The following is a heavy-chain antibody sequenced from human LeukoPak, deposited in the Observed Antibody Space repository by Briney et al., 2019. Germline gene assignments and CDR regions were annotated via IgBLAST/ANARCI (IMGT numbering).Heavy chain of an antibody. J-gene: IGHJ5*02. CDR3: ARKSGSYSRWFDP. Sequence: GASVKVSCKASGYTFTSYYMHWVRQAPGQGLEWMGWINPNSGGTNYAQKFQGRVTMTRDTSISTAYMELSRLRSDDTAVYYCARKSGSYSRWFDPWGQGTLVTVSS. D-gene: IGHD3-10*01. CDR2: INPNSGGT. CDR1: GYTFTSYY. V-gene: IGHV1-2*02.